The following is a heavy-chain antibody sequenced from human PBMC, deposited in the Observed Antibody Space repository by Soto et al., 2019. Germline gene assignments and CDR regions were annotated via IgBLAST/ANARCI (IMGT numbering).Heavy chain of an antibody. V-gene: IGHV1-69*13. Sequence: ASVKVSCKASGGTFSIYSISWVRQAPGQGLEWMGGIIPIFGTANYAQKFQGRVTITADESTSTAYMELSSLRSEDTAVYHCARASGFWSGYFDYWGQGTLVTVSS. D-gene: IGHD3-3*01. CDR3: ARASGFWSGYFDY. CDR2: IIPIFGTA. J-gene: IGHJ4*02. CDR1: GGTFSIYS.